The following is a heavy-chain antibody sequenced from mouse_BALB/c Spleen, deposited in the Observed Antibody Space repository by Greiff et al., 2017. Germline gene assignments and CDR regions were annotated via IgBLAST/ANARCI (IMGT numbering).Heavy chain of an antibody. V-gene: IGHV5-17*02. D-gene: IGHD2-4*01. J-gene: IGHJ4*01. CDR3: ARGLRRAMDY. Sequence: EVKLMESGGGLVQPGGSRKLSCAASGFTFSSFGMHWVRQAPEKGLEWVAYISSGSSTIYYADTVKGRFTISRDNPKNTLFLQMTSLRSEDTAMYYCARGLRRAMDYWGQGTSVTVSS. CDR2: ISSGSSTI. CDR1: GFTFSSFG.